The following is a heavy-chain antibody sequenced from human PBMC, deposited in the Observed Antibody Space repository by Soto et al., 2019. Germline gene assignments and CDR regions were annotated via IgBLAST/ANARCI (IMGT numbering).Heavy chain of an antibody. D-gene: IGHD4-17*01. CDR1: GGSISSSSYY. CDR2: IYYSGST. CDR3: ARLPGLYGDYENYYYYYGMDV. J-gene: IGHJ6*02. Sequence: ETLSLTCTVSGGSISSSSYYWAWIRQPPGKGLEWIGSIYYSGSTYYNPSLKSRVTISVDTSKNQFSLRLSSVTAADTAVYYCARLPGLYGDYENYYYYYGMDVWGQGTTVTVSS. V-gene: IGHV4-39*01.